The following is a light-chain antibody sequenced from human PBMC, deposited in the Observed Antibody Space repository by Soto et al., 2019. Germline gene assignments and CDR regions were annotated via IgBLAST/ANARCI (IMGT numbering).Light chain of an antibody. CDR2: KAS. CDR3: QHYNSYSEA. Sequence: DIQMTQSPSTLSGSVGDRVTITCRASQTISSWLAWYQQKPGKAPKLLIYKASTLKSGVPSRFSGSGSGSELTLTISSLQPDDFAPYYCQHYNSYSEAFGQGTKVEL. J-gene: IGKJ1*01. CDR1: QTISSW. V-gene: IGKV1-5*03.